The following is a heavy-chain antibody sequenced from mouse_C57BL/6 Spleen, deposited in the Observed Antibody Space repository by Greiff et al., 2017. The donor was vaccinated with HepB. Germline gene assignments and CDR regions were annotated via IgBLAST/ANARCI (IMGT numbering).Heavy chain of an antibody. CDR2: IYPGSGNT. CDR1: GYSFTSYY. CDR3: ARSGYYSNYVGFAY. V-gene: IGHV1-66*01. J-gene: IGHJ3*01. D-gene: IGHD2-5*01. Sequence: QVQLQQSGPELVKPGASVKISCKASGYSFTSYYIHWVKQRPGQGLEWIGWIYPGSGNTKYNEKFKGKATLTADTSSSTAYMQLSSLTSEDSAVYYCARSGYYSNYVGFAYWGQGTLVTVSA.